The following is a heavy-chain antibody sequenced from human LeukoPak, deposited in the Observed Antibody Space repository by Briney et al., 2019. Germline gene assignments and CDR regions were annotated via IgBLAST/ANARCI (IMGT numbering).Heavy chain of an antibody. Sequence: SQTLSLTCAISRDSVSSNSAAWNWIRQSPSRGLEWLGRTFYRSKWYNDYAVSVKSRITINPDTSKNQFSLQLNSVTPEDTAVYYCAREEPPGDKQYYYYGMDVWGQGTTVTVSS. CDR2: TFYRSKWYN. CDR1: RDSVSSNSAA. D-gene: IGHD3-10*01. J-gene: IGHJ6*02. CDR3: AREEPPGDKQYYYYGMDV. V-gene: IGHV6-1*01.